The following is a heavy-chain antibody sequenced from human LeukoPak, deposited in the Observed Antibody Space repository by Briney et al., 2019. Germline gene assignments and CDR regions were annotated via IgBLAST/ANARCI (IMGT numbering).Heavy chain of an antibody. V-gene: IGHV3-21*01. CDR3: ARGVQLMPDY. CDR2: ISSSSSYI. Sequence: GGSLRLSCAASGFTFSSYSMNWVRQAPGKGLEWVSSISSSSSYIYYADSVKGRFTISRDNAKNSLYPQMNSLRAEDTAVYYCARGVQLMPDYWGQGTLVTVSS. J-gene: IGHJ4*02. D-gene: IGHD2-2*01. CDR1: GFTFSSYS.